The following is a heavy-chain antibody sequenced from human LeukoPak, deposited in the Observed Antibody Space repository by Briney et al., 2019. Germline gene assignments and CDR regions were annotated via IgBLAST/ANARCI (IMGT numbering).Heavy chain of an antibody. Sequence: GGSLRLSCAASGFTFSSYDMHWVRQATGKGLEWVSSISSSSSYIYYADSVKGRFTISRDNAKNSLYLQMNSLRAEDTAVYYCARDPVAGSDYWGQGTLVTVSS. J-gene: IGHJ4*02. V-gene: IGHV3-21*01. CDR3: ARDPVAGSDY. CDR2: ISSSSSYI. D-gene: IGHD6-19*01. CDR1: GFTFSSYD.